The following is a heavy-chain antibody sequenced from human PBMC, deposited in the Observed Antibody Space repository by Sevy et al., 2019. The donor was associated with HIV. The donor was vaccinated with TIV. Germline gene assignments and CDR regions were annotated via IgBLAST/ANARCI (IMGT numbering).Heavy chain of an antibody. D-gene: IGHD3-22*01. J-gene: IGHJ4*02. CDR1: GYTFTSYY. V-gene: IGHV1-46*01. CDR3: ARDHRVTNYYDSSGYFCYFDY. CDR2: INPSGGST. Sequence: ASVKVTRKASGYTFTSYYMHWVRQAPGQGLEWMGVINPSGGSTSYAQKCQGRVTMTRDTSTSTVYMELSSLRSEDTAVYYCARDHRVTNYYDSSGYFCYFDYWGQGTLVTVSS.